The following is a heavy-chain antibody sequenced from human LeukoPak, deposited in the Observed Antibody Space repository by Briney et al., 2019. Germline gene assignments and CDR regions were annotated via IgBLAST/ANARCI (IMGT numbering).Heavy chain of an antibody. D-gene: IGHD3-10*01. V-gene: IGHV3-48*02. J-gene: IGHJ4*02. Sequence: PGGSLRLSCAASGFTFSSYSMNWVRQAPGKGLEWVSYISSSSSTIYYADSVKGRFTISRDNAKNSLYLQMNSLRDEDTAVYYCAREPGAVWFGDLIDYWGQGTLVTVSS. CDR2: ISSSSSTI. CDR1: GFTFSSYS. CDR3: AREPGAVWFGDLIDY.